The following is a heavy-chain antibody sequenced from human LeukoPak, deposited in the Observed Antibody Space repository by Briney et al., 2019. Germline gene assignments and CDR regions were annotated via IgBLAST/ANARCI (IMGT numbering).Heavy chain of an antibody. D-gene: IGHD3-10*01. Sequence: SETLSLTCTVSGGSISSNSYYWGWIRQPPGKGLEWIGSIYYSGSTYYNPSLKSRVTISVDTSKNQFSLKLSSVTAADTAVYYCARYMVRGPRGSNKDYMDVWGKGTTVTVSS. CDR2: IYYSGST. CDR1: GGSISSNSYY. J-gene: IGHJ6*03. CDR3: ARYMVRGPRGSNKDYMDV. V-gene: IGHV4-39*07.